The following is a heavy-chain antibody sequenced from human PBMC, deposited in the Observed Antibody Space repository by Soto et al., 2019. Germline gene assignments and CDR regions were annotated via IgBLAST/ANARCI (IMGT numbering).Heavy chain of an antibody. CDR3: ARDASYYSLWSGYYPSRNGMDV. V-gene: IGHV3-33*01. Sequence: PGGSLRLSCAASGFTFSSFGMHWVRQAPGKGLEWVSLIWYDGSKKSYGNAVKGRFTISRDNSRNTVYLQMDSMRADDTAVYYCARDASYYSLWSGYYPSRNGMDVWGQGTTVTVSS. CDR1: GFTFSSFG. D-gene: IGHD3-3*01. CDR2: IWYDGSKK. J-gene: IGHJ6*02.